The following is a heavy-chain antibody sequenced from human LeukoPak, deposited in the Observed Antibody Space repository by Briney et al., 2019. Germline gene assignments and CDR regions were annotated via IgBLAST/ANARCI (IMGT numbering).Heavy chain of an antibody. CDR1: GGSINSSY. V-gene: IGHV3-23*01. J-gene: IGHJ4*02. CDR2: ISGSGGST. Sequence: PSETLSLTCDISGGSINSSYWWTWVRQAPGKGLEWVSAISGSGGSTYYADSVKGRFTISRDNSKNTLYLEMSSLRAEDTAVYYCAKSGYNYDSNAYPFIDYWGQGTLVTVSS. CDR3: AKSGYNYDSNAYPFIDY. D-gene: IGHD3-22*01.